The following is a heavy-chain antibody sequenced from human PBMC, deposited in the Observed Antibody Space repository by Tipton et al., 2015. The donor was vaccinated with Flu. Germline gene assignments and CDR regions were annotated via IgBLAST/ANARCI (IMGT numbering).Heavy chain of an antibody. J-gene: IGHJ3*01. CDR3: AKGVDMGSYDSSDL. D-gene: IGHD3-16*01. Sequence: GSLRLSCAASGFPFSSYAMTWVRQAPGKGLEWVSAFSRRGNTTFYADSVKGRFTLSRDNSKNILYLQMNSLRAEDTALYYCAKGVDMGSYDSSDLWGQGTMVTVSS. CDR2: FSRRGNTT. V-gene: IGHV3-23*01. CDR1: GFPFSSYA.